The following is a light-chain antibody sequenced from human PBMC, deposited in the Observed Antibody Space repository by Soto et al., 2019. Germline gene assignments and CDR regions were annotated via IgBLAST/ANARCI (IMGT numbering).Light chain of an antibody. CDR3: QQYNNWPIT. CDR2: GAS. CDR1: QSVRRD. Sequence: EIVMTQSPVTLSVTPGERATLXXRASQSVRRDLAWYQQKPGQPPRIXMYGASTRATGIPARFSGSGSGTEFTLTISSLQSEDFAVYYCQQYNNWPITFGQGTRLEIK. J-gene: IGKJ5*01. V-gene: IGKV3-15*01.